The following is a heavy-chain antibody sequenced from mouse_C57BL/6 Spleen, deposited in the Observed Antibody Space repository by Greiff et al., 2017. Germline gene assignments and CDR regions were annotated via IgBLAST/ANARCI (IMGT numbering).Heavy chain of an antibody. CDR2: IDPSDSYT. CDR1: GYTFTSYW. CDR3: ARSLGSRLAY. D-gene: IGHD4-1*01. Sequence: QVQLKQPGAELVMPGASVKLSCKASGYTFTSYWMHWVKQRPGQGLEWIGEIDPSDSYTNYNQKFKGKSTLTVDKSSSTAYMQLSSLTSEDSAVYYCARSLGSRLAYWGQGTLVTVSA. J-gene: IGHJ3*01. V-gene: IGHV1-69*01.